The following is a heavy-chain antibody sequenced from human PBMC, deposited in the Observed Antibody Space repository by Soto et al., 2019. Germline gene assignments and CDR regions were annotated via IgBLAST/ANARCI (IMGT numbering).Heavy chain of an antibody. CDR2: IWYDGSNK. J-gene: IGHJ3*02. D-gene: IGHD4-17*01. Sequence: GGSLRLSCAASGFTFSSYGMHWVRQAPGKGLEWVAVIWYDGSNKYYADSVKGRFTISRDNSKNTLYLHMNSLRAEDTAVYYCARTMTTVTHDAFDIWGQGTMVTVSS. V-gene: IGHV3-33*01. CDR1: GFTFSSYG. CDR3: ARTMTTVTHDAFDI.